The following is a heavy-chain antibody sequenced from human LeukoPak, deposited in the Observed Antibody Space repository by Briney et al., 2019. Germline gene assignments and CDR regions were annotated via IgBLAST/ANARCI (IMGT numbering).Heavy chain of an antibody. D-gene: IGHD3-10*01. CDR3: ARVIVASGPLARIDY. V-gene: IGHV1-3*01. Sequence: ASVKVSCKASGYTFTSYAIHWVRRAPGQRLEWMGWINAGNGNTKYSQKFQGRITITRDTSASTAYMELSGLRFEDTAVYYCARVIVASGPLARIDYWGQGTLVIVSS. J-gene: IGHJ4*02. CDR1: GYTFTSYA. CDR2: INAGNGNT.